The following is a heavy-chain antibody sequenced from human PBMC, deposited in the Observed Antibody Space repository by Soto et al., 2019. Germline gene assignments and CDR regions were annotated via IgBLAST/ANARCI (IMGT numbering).Heavy chain of an antibody. CDR1: GYTFSSYW. V-gene: IGHV3-74*01. CDR2: INPESTTI. J-gene: IGHJ4*02. CDR3: TRDSCGPYAH. D-gene: IGHD5-18*01. Sequence: EVQLVESGGGTVQPGGSLRLSCAASGYTFSSYWMHWVRQAPGKGLVWVSGINPESTTINYADSVRGRFTITRDNAKNTLSLQMNSLRAEDTAVYYCTRDSCGPYAHWGQGTLVTVSP.